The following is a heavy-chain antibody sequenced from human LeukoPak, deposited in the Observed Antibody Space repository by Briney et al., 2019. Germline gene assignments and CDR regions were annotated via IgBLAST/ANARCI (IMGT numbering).Heavy chain of an antibody. CDR1: GFTFSSFA. CDR3: AKRGSGSPSPFDY. V-gene: IGHV3-23*01. Sequence: GGSLRLSCAVSGFTFSSFAMSWVRQAPGKGLEWVSAISGSGDSTYYADSVKGRFTISRDNSKNTLYLQMNSLRAEDTAVYYCAKRGSGSPSPFDYWGQGTLVTASS. CDR2: ISGSGDST. D-gene: IGHD1-26*01. J-gene: IGHJ4*02.